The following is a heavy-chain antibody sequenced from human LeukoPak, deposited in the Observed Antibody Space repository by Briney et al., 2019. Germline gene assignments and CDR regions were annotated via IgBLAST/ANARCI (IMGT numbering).Heavy chain of an antibody. V-gene: IGHV3-30*18. D-gene: IGHD6-6*01. CDR2: ISYDGSNK. Sequence: GGSLRLSCAASGFTFSSYGMHWVRQAPGKGLEWVAVISYDGSNKYYADSVKGRFTISRDNAKNSLYLQMNSLRAEDMALYYCAKGGYSSSGWFDPWGQGTLVTVSS. CDR3: AKGGYSSSGWFDP. J-gene: IGHJ5*02. CDR1: GFTFSSYG.